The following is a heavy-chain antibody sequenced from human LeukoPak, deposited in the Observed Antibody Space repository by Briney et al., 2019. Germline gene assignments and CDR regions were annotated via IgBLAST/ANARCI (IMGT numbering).Heavy chain of an antibody. Sequence: SETLSLTCTVSGGSISSGGYYWSWIRQPPGKGLEWIGEINHSGSTNYNPSLKSRVTISVDTSKNQFSLKLSSVTAADTAVYYCARGSGYGAFDIWGQGTMVTVSS. CDR1: GGSISSGGYY. CDR3: ARGSGYGAFDI. V-gene: IGHV4-39*07. D-gene: IGHD3-22*01. J-gene: IGHJ3*02. CDR2: INHSGST.